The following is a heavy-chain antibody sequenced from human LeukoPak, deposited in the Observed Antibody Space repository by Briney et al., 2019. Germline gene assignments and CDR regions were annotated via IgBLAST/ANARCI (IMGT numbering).Heavy chain of an antibody. CDR3: ARVRRQVGSRWFDS. D-gene: IGHD1-26*01. J-gene: IGHJ5*01. CDR1: GFTFSTYW. Sequence: PGGSLRLSCAASGFTFSTYWMHWVRQAPGKGLVWVSRSNIDGRSTTYADSVKGRFTISRDNSNNTLYLQMNSLRAEDTAVYYCARVRRQVGSRWFDSWGQGILVTVSS. CDR2: SNIDGRST. V-gene: IGHV3-74*01.